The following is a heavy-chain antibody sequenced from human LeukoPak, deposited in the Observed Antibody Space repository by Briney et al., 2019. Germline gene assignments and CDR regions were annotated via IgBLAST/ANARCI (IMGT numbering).Heavy chain of an antibody. V-gene: IGHV4-31*03. D-gene: IGHD6-19*01. J-gene: IGHJ6*02. Sequence: SETLSLTCTVSGGSISSGGYYWSWIRQHPGKGLEWIGYIYYSGSTYYNPSLKSRVTISVDTSKNQFSLKLSSVTAADTAVYYCARESGSGWSPVEYYYYGMDVWGQGTTVTVS. CDR2: IYYSGST. CDR1: GGSISSGGYY. CDR3: ARESGSGWSPVEYYYYGMDV.